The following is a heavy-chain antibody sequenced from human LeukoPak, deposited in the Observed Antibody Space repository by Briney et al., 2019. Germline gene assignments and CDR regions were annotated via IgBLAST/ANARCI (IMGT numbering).Heavy chain of an antibody. CDR2: INHSGST. V-gene: IGHV4-34*01. CDR3: ARGDVSGSYPFDY. CDR1: GGSFSGYY. J-gene: IGHJ4*02. Sequence: PSETLSLTCAVYGGSFSGYYWSWIRQPPGKGLEWIGEINHSGSTNYNPSLKSRVTISVDTSKNQFSLKLSSVTAADTAVYYCARGDVSGSYPFDYWGQGTLVTVSS. D-gene: IGHD1-26*01.